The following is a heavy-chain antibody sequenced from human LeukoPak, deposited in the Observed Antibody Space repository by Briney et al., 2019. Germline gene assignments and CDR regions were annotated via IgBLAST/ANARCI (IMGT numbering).Heavy chain of an antibody. D-gene: IGHD3-3*01. CDR1: GFTFGKYW. CDR2: LKLDGSEK. Sequence: GGSLRLSCVASGFTFGKYWMSWVRQAPGKGLEWVANLKLDGSEKNYVDSVKGRFTISRDNTKNSLYLQMNSLRAEDTAVFYCARDQYDTWSRRGNFDSWGQGTLVIVSS. J-gene: IGHJ4*02. CDR3: ARDQYDTWSRRGNFDS. V-gene: IGHV3-7*03.